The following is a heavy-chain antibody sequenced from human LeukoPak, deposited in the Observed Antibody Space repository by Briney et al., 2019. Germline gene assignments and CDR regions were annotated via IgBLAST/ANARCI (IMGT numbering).Heavy chain of an antibody. Sequence: SETLSLTCTVSGGSISSYYWSWIRQPPGKGLEWIGYIYYSGSTNYNPSLKSRVTISVDTPKNQFSLRVSSVTAADTAVYYCARDRRAVAGPAFDYWGQGTLVTVSS. D-gene: IGHD6-19*01. CDR2: IYYSGST. V-gene: IGHV4-59*12. J-gene: IGHJ4*02. CDR3: ARDRRAVAGPAFDY. CDR1: GGSISSYY.